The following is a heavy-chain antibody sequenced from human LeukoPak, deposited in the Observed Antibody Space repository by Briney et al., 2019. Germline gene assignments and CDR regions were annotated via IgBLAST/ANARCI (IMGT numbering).Heavy chain of an antibody. D-gene: IGHD4-23*01. CDR2: ISGSGANT. Sequence: GGSLRLSCAASGFTFSSYAMSWVRQAPGKGLEWVSSISGSGANTYYADSVKGRFTISRDNSKNTLYLQMNSLRAEDTAVYYCAIGPGGLFDYWGQGTLVTVSS. CDR3: AIGPGGLFDY. CDR1: GFTFSSYA. J-gene: IGHJ4*02. V-gene: IGHV3-23*01.